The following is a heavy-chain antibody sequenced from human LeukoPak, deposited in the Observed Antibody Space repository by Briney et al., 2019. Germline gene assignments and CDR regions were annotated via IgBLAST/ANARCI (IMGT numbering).Heavy chain of an antibody. CDR1: GGSISSYY. Sequence: SSETLSLTCTVSGGSISSYYWSWIRQPPGKGLEWIGYIYYSGSTNYNPSLKSRVTISVDTSKNQFSLKLSSVTAADTAVYYCASEVDTAMVTGGYWGQGTLVTVSS. D-gene: IGHD5-18*01. CDR2: IYYSGST. CDR3: ASEVDTAMVTGGY. V-gene: IGHV4-59*01. J-gene: IGHJ4*02.